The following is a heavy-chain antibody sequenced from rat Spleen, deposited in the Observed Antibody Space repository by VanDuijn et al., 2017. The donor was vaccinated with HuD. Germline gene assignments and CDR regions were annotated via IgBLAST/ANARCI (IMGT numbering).Heavy chain of an antibody. CDR2: ITNTGGRT. J-gene: IGHJ2*01. Sequence: EVQLVETGGGLVQPGRSLKLSCVASGFTFNNYWMTWIRQAPGKGLEWVASITNTGGRTYYPGSVKGRFTISRDNAKSTLYLQLDSLRSEDTATYYCATDTFYDGTYYPGGFDYWGQGVMVTVSS. V-gene: IGHV5-31*01. CDR1: GFTFNNYW. D-gene: IGHD1-12*02. CDR3: ATDTFYDGTYYPGGFDY.